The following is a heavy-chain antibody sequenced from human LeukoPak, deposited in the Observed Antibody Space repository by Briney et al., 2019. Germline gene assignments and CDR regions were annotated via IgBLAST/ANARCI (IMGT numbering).Heavy chain of an antibody. Sequence: SQTLSLTCAVSGGSLSSGGYSWSWIRQPPGKGLECIGYIYHSGSTYYNPSLKSRVTISVDRSKNQFSLKLSSVTAADTAVYYCARVGVGATLFDYWGQGTLVTVSS. V-gene: IGHV4-30-2*01. CDR1: GGSLSSGGYS. J-gene: IGHJ4*02. CDR2: IYHSGST. CDR3: ARVGVGATLFDY. D-gene: IGHD1-26*01.